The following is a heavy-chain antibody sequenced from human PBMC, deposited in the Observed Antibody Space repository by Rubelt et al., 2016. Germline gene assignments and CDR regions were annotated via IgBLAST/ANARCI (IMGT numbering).Heavy chain of an antibody. V-gene: IGHV4-34*01. J-gene: IGHJ5*02. CDR2: INHSGST. Sequence: QVQLQQWGAGLLKPSETLSLTCAVYGGSFSGYYWSWIRQPPGKGLEWIGEINHSGSTNYNPSLKSRVTISVDTSKNRFSLKLSAWTAAATAVYYCARGLARAAAATRRLWFDPWGQGTLVTVSS. D-gene: IGHD6-13*01. CDR3: ARGLARAAAATRRLWFDP. CDR1: GGSFSGYY.